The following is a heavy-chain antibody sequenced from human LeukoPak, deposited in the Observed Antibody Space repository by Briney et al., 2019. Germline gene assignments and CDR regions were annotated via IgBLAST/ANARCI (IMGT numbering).Heavy chain of an antibody. Sequence: TSQTLSLTSTLSGRSLTSICYCCGWIRHTPVKGLEWLGIIYYSGSTYYNPSLKCRVTISVDTSKNQFSLKLSSVSAADAAVYYCARDTSYRFDYWGQGTLVTVSS. V-gene: IGHV4-39*07. D-gene: IGHD1-26*01. J-gene: IGHJ4*02. CDR3: ARDTSYRFDY. CDR2: IYYSGST. CDR1: GRSLTSICYC.